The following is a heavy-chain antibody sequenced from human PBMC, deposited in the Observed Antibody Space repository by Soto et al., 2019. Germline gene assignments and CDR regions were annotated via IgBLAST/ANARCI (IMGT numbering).Heavy chain of an antibody. CDR3: ASANNDHSRAARRANWFDP. J-gene: IGHJ5*02. Sequence: QVQLQESGPGLVKPSQTLSLTCTVSGGSISSGGYYWSWIRQHPGKGLEWIGYIYYSGSTYYNPSLKSRVTISVDTSKNQFPLKLSSVTAADTAVYYCASANNDHSRAARRANWFDPWGQGTLVTVSS. V-gene: IGHV4-31*03. CDR2: IYYSGST. CDR1: GGSISSGGYY. D-gene: IGHD6-6*01.